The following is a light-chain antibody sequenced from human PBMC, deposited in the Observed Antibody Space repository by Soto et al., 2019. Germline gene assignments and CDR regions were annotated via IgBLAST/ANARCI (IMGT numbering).Light chain of an antibody. Sequence: QSVLTQPPSASGSPGQSVTITCSGTSSDVGEENYVSWYQQHPGKVPKLILYEVSKRPSGVPDRFSGSRSGNTPSLTVSGLQGEYGGNYYCGSFAGSPVVFGGGTKLPVL. CDR3: GSFAGSPVV. J-gene: IGLJ2*01. V-gene: IGLV2-8*01. CDR2: EVS. CDR1: SSDVGEENY.